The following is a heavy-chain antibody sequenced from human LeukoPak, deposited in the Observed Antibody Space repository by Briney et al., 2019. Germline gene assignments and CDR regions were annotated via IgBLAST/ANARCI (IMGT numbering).Heavy chain of an antibody. CDR3: AKDPNSGSYSVDYMDV. Sequence: GGSLRLSCAASGFTFSSYAMSWVRQAPGKGLEWVSAISGSGGSTYYADSVKGRFTISRDNSKNTLYLQMNSLRAEDTAVYYCAKDPNSGSYSVDYMDVWGKGTTVTVSS. CDR2: ISGSGGST. J-gene: IGHJ6*03. V-gene: IGHV3-23*01. D-gene: IGHD1-26*01. CDR1: GFTFSSYA.